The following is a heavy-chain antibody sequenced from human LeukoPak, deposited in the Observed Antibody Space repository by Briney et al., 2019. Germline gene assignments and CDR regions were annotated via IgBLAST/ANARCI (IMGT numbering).Heavy chain of an antibody. J-gene: IGHJ4*02. CDR3: ARDQIVGATMDY. D-gene: IGHD1-26*01. CDR2: IYTSGST. V-gene: IGHV4-4*07. Sequence: PSETLSLTCAVSGGSISSYYWSWIREPAGKGLEWIGRIYTSGSTNYNPSLKSRVTMSVDTSKNQFSLKLSSVTAADTAVCYCARDQIVGATMDYWGQGTLVTVSS. CDR1: GGSISSYY.